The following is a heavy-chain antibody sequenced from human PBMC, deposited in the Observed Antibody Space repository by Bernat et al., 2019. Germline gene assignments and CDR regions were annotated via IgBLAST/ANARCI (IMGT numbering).Heavy chain of an antibody. J-gene: IGHJ3*02. CDR1: GFTFSSYA. Sequence: VQLLESGGGLVQPGGSLRLSCAASGFTFSSYAMSWVRQAPGKGLEWVAVIWYDGSNKYYADSVKGRFTISRDNSKNTLYLEMNSLRAEDTAVYYCARDSSVYDILTGYPYDAFDIWGQGTMVTVSS. CDR3: ARDSSVYDILTGYPYDAFDI. V-gene: IGHV3-33*08. CDR2: IWYDGSNK. D-gene: IGHD3-9*01.